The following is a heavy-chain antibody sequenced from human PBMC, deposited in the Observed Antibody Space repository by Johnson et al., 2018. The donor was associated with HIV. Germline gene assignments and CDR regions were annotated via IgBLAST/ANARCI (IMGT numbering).Heavy chain of an antibody. CDR1: GFSFSNYW. D-gene: IGHD3-22*01. V-gene: IGHV3-74*01. Sequence: VQLVESGGGLVQPGGSLRLSCAVSGFSFSNYWMEWVRQAPGKGLVWVSRIQSDGSSTTYADSVQGRFTISRDNAKNRLYLQRNSLRAEDTAVYYCARDQDYYDGRGVGAFDIWGQGTRVTVSS. CDR2: IQSDGSST. CDR3: ARDQDYYDGRGVGAFDI. J-gene: IGHJ3*02.